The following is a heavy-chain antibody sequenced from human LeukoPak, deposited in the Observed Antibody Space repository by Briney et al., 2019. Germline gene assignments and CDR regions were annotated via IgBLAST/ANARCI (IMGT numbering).Heavy chain of an antibody. D-gene: IGHD3-3*01. J-gene: IGHJ4*02. CDR2: INHSGST. Sequence: SETLSLTCAVYGGSFSGYYWSWIRQPPGKGREWIGEINHSGSTNYNPSLKSRVTISVDTSKNQFSLKLSSVTAADTAVYYCARQDYDFWSGYSRNYYFDYWGQGTLVTVSS. CDR3: ARQDYDFWSGYSRNYYFDY. CDR1: GGSFSGYY. V-gene: IGHV4-34*01.